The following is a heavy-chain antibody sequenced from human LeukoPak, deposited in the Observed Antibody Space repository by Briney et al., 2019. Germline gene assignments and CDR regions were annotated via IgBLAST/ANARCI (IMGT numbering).Heavy chain of an antibody. CDR2: INPSGGST. V-gene: IGHV1-46*01. J-gene: IGHJ5*02. CDR3: ARTEGDCSSTSCYNNWFDP. D-gene: IGHD2-2*02. Sequence: ASVKVSCKASGYTFTSYYMHWVRQAPGQGLEWMGIINPSGGSTSYAQKLQGRVTMTTDTSTSTAYMELRSLRSDDTAVYYCARTEGDCSSTSCYNNWFDPWGQGTLVTVSS. CDR1: GYTFTSYY.